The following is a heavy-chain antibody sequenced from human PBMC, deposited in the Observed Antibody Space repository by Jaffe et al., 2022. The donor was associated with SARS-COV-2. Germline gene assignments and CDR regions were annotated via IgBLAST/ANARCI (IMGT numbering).Heavy chain of an antibody. CDR3: AKDMNSGLRYFDWPVSVRYYYGMDV. CDR1: GFTFSSYA. CDR2: ISGSGGST. J-gene: IGHJ6*02. Sequence: EVQLLESGGGLVQPGGSLRLSCAASGFTFSSYAMSWVRQAPGKGLEWVSAISGSGGSTYYADSVKGRFTISRDNSKNTLYLQMNSLRAEDTAVYYCAKDMNSGLRYFDWPVSVRYYYGMDVWGQGTTVTVSS. V-gene: IGHV3-23*01. D-gene: IGHD3-9*01.